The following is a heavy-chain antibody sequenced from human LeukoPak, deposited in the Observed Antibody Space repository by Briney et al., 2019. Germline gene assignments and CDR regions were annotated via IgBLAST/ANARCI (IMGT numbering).Heavy chain of an antibody. CDR3: ARGLGSTSCYWCPNWFDP. CDR2: INHSGST. D-gene: IGHD2-2*01. CDR1: GGSLSGYY. J-gene: IGHJ5*02. Sequence: SETLSLTCAVYGGSLSGYYWSWIRQPPGKGLEWIGEINHSGSTNYNPSLKSRVTISVDTSKNQFSLKLSSVTAADTAVYYCARGLGSTSCYWCPNWFDPWGQGTLVTVSS. V-gene: IGHV4-34*01.